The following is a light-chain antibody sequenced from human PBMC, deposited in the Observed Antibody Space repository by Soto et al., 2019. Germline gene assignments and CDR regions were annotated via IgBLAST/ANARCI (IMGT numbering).Light chain of an antibody. CDR1: QRMSGF. CDR3: QHYSSNSGT. Sequence: DIQMTQSPSTLSASVGDRVTITCRASQRMSGFLAWYQQKPGKAPQLLISDASSLESGVPSRFSGGRSGTAFTLTISSLQPEDFATYYCQHYSSNSGTFGPGPKVDIK. V-gene: IGKV1-5*01. CDR2: DAS. J-gene: IGKJ1*01.